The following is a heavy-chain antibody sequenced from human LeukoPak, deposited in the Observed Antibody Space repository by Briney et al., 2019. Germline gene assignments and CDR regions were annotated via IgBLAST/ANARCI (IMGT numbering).Heavy chain of an antibody. CDR3: ARAGWGSGSYYGQRYYYYGMDV. V-gene: IGHV4-34*01. Sequence: SETLSLTCAVYGGSFSGYYWSWIRQPPGKGLEWIGEINHSGSTNYNPSLKSRVTISVDTSKNQFSLKLSSVTAADTAVYYCARAGWGSGSYYGQRYYYYGMDVWGQGTLVTVSS. D-gene: IGHD3-10*01. CDR2: INHSGST. J-gene: IGHJ6*02. CDR1: GGSFSGYY.